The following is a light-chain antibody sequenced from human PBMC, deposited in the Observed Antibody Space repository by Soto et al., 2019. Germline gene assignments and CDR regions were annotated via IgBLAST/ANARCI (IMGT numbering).Light chain of an antibody. J-gene: IGKJ1*01. CDR3: QQYNNWPRT. V-gene: IGKV3-15*01. Sequence: IVITQSPDTLPVSPGERATLSCRASHSVSTNLAWYQHKPGQAPRLLIYGASTRATGIPARFSGSGSGTEFTLTISRLQSEDFAVYYCQQYNNWPRTFGQGTKVDIK. CDR1: HSVSTN. CDR2: GAS.